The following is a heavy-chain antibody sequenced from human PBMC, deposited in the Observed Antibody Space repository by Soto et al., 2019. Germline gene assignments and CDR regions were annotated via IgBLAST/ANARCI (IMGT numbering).Heavy chain of an antibody. CDR1: GFSFSTYS. CDR3: ARAKYGGAYSPFDN. Sequence: GGSLRLSCAASGFSFSTYSMNWVRQAPGKGLEWVSYISTRSNSIYYADSVKGRFTVSRDNAKNSLFLQISRLRDEDTAVYFCARAKYGGAYSPFDNWGQGSLVTVPS. CDR2: ISTRSNSI. J-gene: IGHJ4*02. V-gene: IGHV3-48*02. D-gene: IGHD1-26*01.